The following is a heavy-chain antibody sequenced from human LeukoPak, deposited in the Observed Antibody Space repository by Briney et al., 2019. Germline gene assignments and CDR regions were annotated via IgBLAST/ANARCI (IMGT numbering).Heavy chain of an antibody. V-gene: IGHV3-30-3*01. Sequence: PGGSLRLPCAASGFPFNSYLMRWVRQAPGEGLGGVADILSGGSNKYYADSVKGRFTTTRDHSKNTLHLQMNSLAAEDTAVYYCAKVLPCRFLEWVSANDYWGQGTLVTGSS. D-gene: IGHD3-3*01. CDR1: GFPFNSYL. CDR3: AKVLPCRFLEWVSANDY. CDR2: ILSGGSNK. J-gene: IGHJ4*02.